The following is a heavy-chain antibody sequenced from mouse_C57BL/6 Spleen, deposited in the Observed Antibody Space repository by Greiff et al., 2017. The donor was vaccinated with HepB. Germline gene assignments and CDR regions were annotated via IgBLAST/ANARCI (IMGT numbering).Heavy chain of an antibody. CDR2: IDPSDSYT. Sequence: VKLVEPGAELVKPGASVKLSCKASGYTFTSYWMQWVKQRPGQGLEWIGEIDPSDSYTNYNQKFKGKATLTVDTSSSTAYMQLSSLTSEDSAVYYCAKGAMDYWGQGTSVTVSS. CDR1: GYTFTSYW. CDR3: AKGAMDY. J-gene: IGHJ4*01. V-gene: IGHV1-50*01.